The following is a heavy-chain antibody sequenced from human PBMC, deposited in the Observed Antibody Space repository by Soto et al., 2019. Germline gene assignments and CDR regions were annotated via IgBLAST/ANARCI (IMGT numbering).Heavy chain of an antibody. Sequence: EVQLVESGGGLVQPGRSLRLSCAASGFTFDDYAMHWVRQAPGKGLEWVSGISGSGGSTYYADSVKGRFTISRDNSKNTLYLQMNRLRAEDTAVYYCAKEQEAPPLDSGNFDYWGQGTLVTVSS. CDR2: ISGSGGST. V-gene: IGHV3-23*04. CDR3: AKEQEAPPLDSGNFDY. CDR1: GFTFDDYA. J-gene: IGHJ4*02.